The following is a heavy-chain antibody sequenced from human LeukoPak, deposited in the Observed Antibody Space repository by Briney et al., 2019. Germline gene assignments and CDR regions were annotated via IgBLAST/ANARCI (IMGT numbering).Heavy chain of an antibody. CDR1: GFTFSSYA. Sequence: GGSLRLSCAASGFTFSSYAMRWVRQAPGKGLEWVALVSYDGRINSYADFVKGRFTISRDNSKNTLYVQMNSLRGEDTALYFCARDLSRTYTVDYWGQGTLVTVSS. J-gene: IGHJ4*02. D-gene: IGHD2-2*02. V-gene: IGHV3-30*04. CDR3: ARDLSRTYTVDY. CDR2: VSYDGRIN.